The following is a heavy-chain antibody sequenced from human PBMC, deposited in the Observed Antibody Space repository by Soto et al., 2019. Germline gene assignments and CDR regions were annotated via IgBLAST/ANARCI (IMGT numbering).Heavy chain of an antibody. D-gene: IGHD6-13*01. J-gene: IGHJ4*02. CDR1: GYTFTDYD. V-gene: IGHV1-8*01. CDR3: VRSLVAGNRDS. Sequence: QVQLVQSGAEVKKPGASVKVSCKASGYTFTDYDITWVRQAPGQGLEWMGGMNAGDAQMFQGRVSMNRDTSIITAYMELSSLRSDDTAVYYCVRSLVAGNRDSWGQATLVTVSS. CDR2: MNA.